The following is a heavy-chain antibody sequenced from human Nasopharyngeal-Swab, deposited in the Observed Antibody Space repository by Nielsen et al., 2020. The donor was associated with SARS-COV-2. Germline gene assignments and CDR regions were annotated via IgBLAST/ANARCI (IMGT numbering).Heavy chain of an antibody. V-gene: IGHV3-7*03. CDR3: ARVAIAARDIDY. D-gene: IGHD6-6*01. Sequence: WIRQPPGKGLEWVANIKQDGSEKYYVDSVKGRFTISRDNAKNSLYLQMSSLRAEDTAVYYCARVAIAARDIDYWGQGTLVTVSS. CDR2: IKQDGSEK. J-gene: IGHJ4*02.